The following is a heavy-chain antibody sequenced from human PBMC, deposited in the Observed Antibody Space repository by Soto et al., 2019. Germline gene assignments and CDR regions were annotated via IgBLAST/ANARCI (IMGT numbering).Heavy chain of an antibody. V-gene: IGHV4-4*02. CDR1: GGSISNSNW. CDR3: AHRPIVGAAI. CDR2: IFHSGSN. Sequence: QVQLQESGPGLVKPSGTLSLTCAVFGGSISNSNWWTWVRQPPGKGLDWIGEIFHSGSNNYNSSLVGRVTISVDKANNQFSLKLSSVTGADTAVYYRAHRPIVGAAIWGQGTLVTVSS. D-gene: IGHD1-26*01. J-gene: IGHJ4*02.